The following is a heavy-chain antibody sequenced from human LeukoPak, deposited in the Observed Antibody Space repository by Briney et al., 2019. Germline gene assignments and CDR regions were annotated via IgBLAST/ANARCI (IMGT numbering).Heavy chain of an antibody. J-gene: IGHJ6*02. D-gene: IGHD2-2*01. CDR1: GFTFSSYS. CDR2: ISSSSSTI. V-gene: IGHV3-48*01. CDR3: ARVKGYCSRTSCYDYYYYAMDV. Sequence: GGSLRLSCAASGFTFSSYSMNWVRQAPGKGLEWVSYISSSSSTIYYADSVKGRFTISRDNAMNSLYLQMNSLRAEDTAVYYCARVKGYCSRTSCYDYYYYAMDVWGQGTTVTVSS.